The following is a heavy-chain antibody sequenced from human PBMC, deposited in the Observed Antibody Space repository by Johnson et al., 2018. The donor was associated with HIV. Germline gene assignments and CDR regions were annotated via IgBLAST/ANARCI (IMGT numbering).Heavy chain of an antibody. CDR2: LSWYSGSV. V-gene: IGHV3-9*01. Sequence: VQLVESGGVVVQPGGSLSLSCAASGFTFDDYTMHWVRQAPGKGLEWVSGLSWYSGSVAYADSVKGRLTISRDHAKNSLYLQINSLRAEDTALYYCTRESQRVVVVVAATRSDVFDIWGQGTMVTVSP. CDR1: GFTFDDYT. J-gene: IGHJ3*02. CDR3: TRESQRVVVVVAATRSDVFDI. D-gene: IGHD2-15*01.